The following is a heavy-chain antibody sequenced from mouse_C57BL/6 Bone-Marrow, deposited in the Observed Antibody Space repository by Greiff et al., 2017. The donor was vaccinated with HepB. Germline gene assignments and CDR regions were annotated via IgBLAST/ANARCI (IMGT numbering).Heavy chain of an antibody. CDR3: ARRRLYGNYVNYAMDY. J-gene: IGHJ4*01. CDR1: GYTFTDYY. V-gene: IGHV1-75*01. Sequence: VQRVESGPELVKPGASVKISCKASGYTFTDYYINWVKQRPGQGLEWIGWIFPGSGSTYYNEKFKGKATLTVDKSSSTAYMLLSSLTSEDSAVYVCARRRLYGNYVNYAMDYWGQGTSVTVSS. D-gene: IGHD2-1*01. CDR2: IFPGSGST.